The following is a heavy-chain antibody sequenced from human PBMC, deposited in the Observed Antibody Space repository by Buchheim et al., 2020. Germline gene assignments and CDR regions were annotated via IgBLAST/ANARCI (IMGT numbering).Heavy chain of an antibody. CDR2: INPNSGGT. D-gene: IGHD6-13*01. J-gene: IGHJ6*02. V-gene: IGHV1-2*04. CDR1: GYTFTGYY. Sequence: QVQLVQSGAEVKKPGASVKVSCKASGYTFTGYYMHWVRQAPGQGLEWMGWINPNSGGTNYAQKFKGWVTLTRDTSIITGYMELSRLRSDDTAVYYCARGPGYSRYYYYGMDVWGQGTT. CDR3: ARGPGYSRYYYYGMDV.